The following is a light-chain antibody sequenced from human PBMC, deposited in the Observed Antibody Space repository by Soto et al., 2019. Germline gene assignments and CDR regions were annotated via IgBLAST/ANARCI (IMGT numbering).Light chain of an antibody. CDR2: DAS. CDR3: QQYENLPT. J-gene: IGKJ5*01. V-gene: IGKV1-33*01. Sequence: DIQMTQSPSSLSASVGDRVTITCQASQNINNYLNWYQQKPGRAPKILIYDASNLEAGVPSRFRGSGSGTYFTFTISRLQPEDIATYDCQQYENLPTFGQGTRLEI. CDR1: QNINNY.